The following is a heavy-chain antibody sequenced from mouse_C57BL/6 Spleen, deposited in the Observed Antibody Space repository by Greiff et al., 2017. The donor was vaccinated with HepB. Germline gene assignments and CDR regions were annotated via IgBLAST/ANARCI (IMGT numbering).Heavy chain of an antibody. CDR1: GYTFTSYW. Sequence: QVHVKQPGAELVMPGASVKLSCKASGYTFTSYWMHWVKQRPGQGLEWIGEIDPSDSYTNYNQKFKGKSTLTVDKSSSTAYMQLSSLTSEDSAVYYCARGPYSNSWFAYWGQGTLVTVSA. CDR2: IDPSDSYT. CDR3: ARGPYSNSWFAY. J-gene: IGHJ3*01. V-gene: IGHV1-69*01. D-gene: IGHD2-5*01.